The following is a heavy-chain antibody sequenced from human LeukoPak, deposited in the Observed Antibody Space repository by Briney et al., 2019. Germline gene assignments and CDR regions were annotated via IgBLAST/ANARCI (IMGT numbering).Heavy chain of an antibody. D-gene: IGHD3-16*01. Sequence: GGSLRLSCAASGFTFSSYSMNWVRQAPGKGLEWVSYISSSSTIYYADSVKGRFTISRDNAKNSLYLQMNSLRAEDTAVYYCAREGGVYYYMDVWGKGTTVTVSS. CDR1: GFTFSSYS. CDR2: ISSSSTI. CDR3: AREGGVYYYMDV. J-gene: IGHJ6*03. V-gene: IGHV3-48*01.